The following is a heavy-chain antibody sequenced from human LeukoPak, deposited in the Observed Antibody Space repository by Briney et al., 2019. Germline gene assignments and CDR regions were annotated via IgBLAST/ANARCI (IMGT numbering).Heavy chain of an antibody. V-gene: IGHV3-30*03. D-gene: IGHD4-17*01. Sequence: PGGSLRLSCAASGFTFSSYGMHWVRQAPGMGLEWVAVISYDGSNKYYADSVKGRFTISRDNSKNTLYLQMNSLRAEDTAVYYCASANGDPLIIDYWGQGTLVTVSS. J-gene: IGHJ4*02. CDR3: ASANGDPLIIDY. CDR1: GFTFSSYG. CDR2: ISYDGSNK.